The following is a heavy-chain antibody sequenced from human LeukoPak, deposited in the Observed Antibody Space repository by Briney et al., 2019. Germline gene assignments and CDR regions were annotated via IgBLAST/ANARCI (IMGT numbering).Heavy chain of an antibody. CDR1: GGSFSGYY. V-gene: IGHV3-66*01. CDR2: LYSGGST. D-gene: IGHD2-15*01. CDR3: ARAPPGYCSGGSCSRPLDL. Sequence: ETLSLTCAVYGGSFSGYYWSWIRQPPWKELEWVSVLYSGGSTYYADSVKGRFTISRDNSRNTLYLQMSSLRAEDTAVYYCARAPPGYCSGGSCSRPLDLWGQGTLVTVSS. J-gene: IGHJ5*02.